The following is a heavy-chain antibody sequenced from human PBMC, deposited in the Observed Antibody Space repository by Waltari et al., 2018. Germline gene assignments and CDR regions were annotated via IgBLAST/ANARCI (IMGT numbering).Heavy chain of an antibody. CDR1: GFTFSSYA. V-gene: IGHV3-30-3*01. CDR2: ISYDGSNK. J-gene: IGHJ4*02. D-gene: IGHD3-22*01. Sequence: QVQLVESEGGVVQPGRSLRLSCAASGFTFSSYAMHWVRQAPGKGLEWVAVISYDGSNKYYADSVKGRFTISRDNSKNTLYLQMNSLRAEDTAVYYCARDYYYDSSGYRDYWGQGTLVTVSS. CDR3: ARDYYYDSSGYRDY.